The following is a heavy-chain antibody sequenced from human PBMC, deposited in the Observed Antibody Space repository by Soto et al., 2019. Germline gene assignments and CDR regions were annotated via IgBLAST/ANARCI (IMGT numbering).Heavy chain of an antibody. CDR1: GGSINSYY. D-gene: IGHD3-10*01. V-gene: IGHV4-59*01. J-gene: IGHJ5*02. CDR3: ARELFGRSVWFDP. CDR2: IYYSGST. Sequence: PSETLSLTCTVSGGSINSYYWSWIRQPPGKGLEWIGYIYYSGSTNYNPSLKSRVTISVDTSKNQFPLKLSSVTAADTAVYYCARELFGRSVWFDPWGQGTLVTVSS.